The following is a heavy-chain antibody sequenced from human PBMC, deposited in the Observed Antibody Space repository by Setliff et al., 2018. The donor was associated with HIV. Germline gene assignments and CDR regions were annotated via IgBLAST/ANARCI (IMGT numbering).Heavy chain of an antibody. CDR3: ARDGTAAAPTWFDP. J-gene: IGHJ5*02. D-gene: IGHD6-13*01. CDR1: GFTFSSYT. Sequence: GGSLRLSCAASGFTFSSYTMSWVRQAPGKGLEWVSGIYDSGDRTYYADSVQGRFTISRDNAKNSLYLQMNSLRAEDTAVYYCARDGTAAAPTWFDPWGQGTLVTVSS. V-gene: IGHV3-23*01. CDR2: IYDSGDRT.